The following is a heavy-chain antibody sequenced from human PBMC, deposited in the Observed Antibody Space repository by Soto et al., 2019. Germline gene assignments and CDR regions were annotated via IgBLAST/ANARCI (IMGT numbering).Heavy chain of an antibody. CDR2: INHSGST. V-gene: IGHV4-34*01. D-gene: IGHD7-27*01. Sequence: QVQLQQWGAGLLKPSETLSLTCAVYGGSFSGYYWSWIRQPPGKGLEWIGEINHSGSTNYNPSLKSRVTISVDTSKNQFSLKLSSVTAADTAVYYCAISGESYFDYWGQGTLVTVSS. J-gene: IGHJ4*02. CDR3: AISGESYFDY. CDR1: GGSFSGYY.